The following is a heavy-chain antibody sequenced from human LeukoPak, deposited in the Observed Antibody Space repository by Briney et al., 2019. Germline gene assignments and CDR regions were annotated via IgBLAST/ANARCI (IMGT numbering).Heavy chain of an antibody. J-gene: IGHJ4*02. Sequence: PSETLSLTCTVSGGSISSSSYYWGWIRQPPGKGLEWIGSIYYSGSTYYNPSLKSRVTISVDTSKNQFSLKLSSVTAADTAVYYCARGDWNDGIWDYWGQGTLVTVSS. D-gene: IGHD1-1*01. CDR2: IYYSGST. V-gene: IGHV4-39*07. CDR1: GGSISSSSYY. CDR3: ARGDWNDGIWDY.